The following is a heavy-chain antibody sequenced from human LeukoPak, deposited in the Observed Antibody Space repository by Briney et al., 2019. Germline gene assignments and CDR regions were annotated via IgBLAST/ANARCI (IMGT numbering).Heavy chain of an antibody. CDR3: AGALGYCSGGSCYAHP. Sequence: SETLSLTCAVYGGSFSGYYWSWIRQPPGKGLEWIGEINHSGSTNYNPSLKSRVTISVDTSKNQFSLKLSSVTAADTAVYYCAGALGYCSGGSCYAHPWGQGTLVTVSS. CDR2: INHSGST. CDR1: GGSFSGYY. D-gene: IGHD2-15*01. J-gene: IGHJ5*02. V-gene: IGHV4-34*01.